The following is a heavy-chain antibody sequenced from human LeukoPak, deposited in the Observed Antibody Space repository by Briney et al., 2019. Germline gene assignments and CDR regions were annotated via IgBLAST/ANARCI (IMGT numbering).Heavy chain of an antibody. Sequence: SETLSLTCSVSGGSISSFYWSWIRQPPGKGLEWIGYVSYIGSTSYNPSPKSRVTISVDTSKNQFSLKLSSVTAADTAVYYCARDMFGYYFDYWGQGALVTVSS. D-gene: IGHD3-10*02. V-gene: IGHV4-59*01. CDR2: VSYIGST. CDR1: GGSISSFY. J-gene: IGHJ4*02. CDR3: ARDMFGYYFDY.